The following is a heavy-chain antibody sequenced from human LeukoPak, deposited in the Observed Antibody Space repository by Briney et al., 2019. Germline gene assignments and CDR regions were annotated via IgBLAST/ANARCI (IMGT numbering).Heavy chain of an antibody. CDR1: GFTFSSYA. D-gene: IGHD6-19*01. CDR2: ISGSGGST. V-gene: IGHV3-23*01. J-gene: IGHJ3*02. CDR3: AESPYSSGWYEGAFDI. Sequence: PGGSLRLSCAASGFTFSSYAMSWVRQAPGKGLEWVSAISGSGGSTYYADSVKGRFTISRDNSKNTLYLQMNSLRAEDTAVYYCAESPYSSGWYEGAFDIWGQGTMVTVSS.